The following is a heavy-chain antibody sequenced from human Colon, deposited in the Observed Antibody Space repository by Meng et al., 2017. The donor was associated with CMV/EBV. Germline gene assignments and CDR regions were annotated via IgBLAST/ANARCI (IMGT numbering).Heavy chain of an antibody. Sequence: GESLKISCAASGFTLSTNAMSWVRQAPGKGLEWVSGISLSGVSTYYADSVKGRFTISRDNSKNTLYLEMNSLRDEDTAVYYCAKALNLVVPAAAYFHSWGNGTLVTVSS. CDR3: AKALNLVVPAAAYFHS. CDR2: ISLSGVST. D-gene: IGHD2-2*01. V-gene: IGHV3-23*01. J-gene: IGHJ4*01. CDR1: GFTLSTNA.